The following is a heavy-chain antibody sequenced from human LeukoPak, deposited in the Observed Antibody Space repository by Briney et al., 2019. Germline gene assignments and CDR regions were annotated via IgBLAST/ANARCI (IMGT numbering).Heavy chain of an antibody. CDR1: GFTFSSYA. D-gene: IGHD6-13*01. J-gene: IGHJ4*02. CDR3: AKDSYSSSWYNPADY. Sequence: GGSLRLSCAASGFTFSSYAMSWVRQAPGKGLEWVSAISGSGGSTYYADSVKGRFTISRDNSKNTLYLQMNGLRAEDTAVYYCAKDSYSSSWYNPADYWGQGTLVTVSS. CDR2: ISGSGGST. V-gene: IGHV3-23*01.